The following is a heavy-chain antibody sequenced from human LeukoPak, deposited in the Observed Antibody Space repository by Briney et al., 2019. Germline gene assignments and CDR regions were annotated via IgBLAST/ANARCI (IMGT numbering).Heavy chain of an antibody. CDR2: ISGSGGST. D-gene: IGHD3-3*02. CDR1: GFTFSSYA. V-gene: IGHV3-23*01. J-gene: IGHJ4*02. CDR3: AKAIAFMDHAFDH. Sequence: GGSLRLSCAASGFTFSSYAMTWVRQAPGKGLEWVSAISGSGGSTYYADSVKGRFTISRDNSKNTLYLQMNSLRAEDTAVYYCAKAIAFMDHAFDHWGQGTLVTVSS.